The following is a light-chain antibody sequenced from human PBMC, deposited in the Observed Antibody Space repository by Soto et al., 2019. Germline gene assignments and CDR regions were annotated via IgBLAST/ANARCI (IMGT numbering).Light chain of an antibody. CDR3: SSYAGINNLGV. J-gene: IGLJ1*01. V-gene: IGLV2-8*01. CDR2: EVN. CDR1: SSDVGGYKY. Sequence: QYALTQPPSASGSPGQSVTIYCTGTSSDVGGYKYVSWYQQHPGKAPKLMIFEVNKRPSGVPDRFSGSKSGNTASLTVSGLQAEDEADYYCSSYAGINNLGVFGTGTKLTVL.